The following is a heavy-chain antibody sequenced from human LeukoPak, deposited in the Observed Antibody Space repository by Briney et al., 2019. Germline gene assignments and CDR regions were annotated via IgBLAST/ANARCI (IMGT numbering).Heavy chain of an antibody. V-gene: IGHV3-23*01. CDR3: AKATSSMDFDS. J-gene: IGHJ4*02. Sequence: GGSLRLSCVASGLTFGSYGMSWVRQAPGKGLQWVSSVSAAGDTTFYTDSVKGRFSISRDNSKNTLYLQMNSLRPEDTAVYYCAKATSSMDFDSWGQGTLVTVSS. CDR1: GLTFGSYG. CDR2: VSAAGDTT. D-gene: IGHD2-2*01.